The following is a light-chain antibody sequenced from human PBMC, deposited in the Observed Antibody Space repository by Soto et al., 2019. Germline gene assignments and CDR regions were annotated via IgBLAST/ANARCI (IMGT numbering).Light chain of an antibody. CDR2: GAS. J-gene: IGKJ3*01. CDR1: QSVSNNY. V-gene: IGKV3-20*01. Sequence: EVVVTQTPGARSLSPGERGTLSCRASQSVSNNYLAWYQQNPGQAPRILIYGASNRATGIPDRFSGSGSGTDFTLTISRLEPEDFAVYYCQQYGRSWGRLTFGPGAKVDIK. CDR3: QQYGRSWGRLT.